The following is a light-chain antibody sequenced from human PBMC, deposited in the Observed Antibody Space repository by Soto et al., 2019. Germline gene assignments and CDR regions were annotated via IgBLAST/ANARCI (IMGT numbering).Light chain of an antibody. CDR2: EVT. Sequence: QSALTQPPSASGSPGQSVTISCTGTSSDIGGYNYVSWYHQHPGKAPKLMIYEVTKRPSGVPDRFSGSKSGNTASLSVSGLQAEDEADYYCSSYAGSNTVLFGGGTKLTVL. CDR1: SSDIGGYNY. V-gene: IGLV2-8*01. CDR3: SSYAGSNTVL. J-gene: IGLJ2*01.